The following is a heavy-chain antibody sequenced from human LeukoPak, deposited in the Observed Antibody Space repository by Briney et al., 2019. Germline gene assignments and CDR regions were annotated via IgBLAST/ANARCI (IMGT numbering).Heavy chain of an antibody. CDR3: ARTYSSSWYGAFDI. CDR1: GGSFSGYY. CDR2: IYSGGST. J-gene: IGHJ3*02. V-gene: IGHV3-53*01. D-gene: IGHD6-13*01. Sequence: PSETLSLTCAVYGGSFSGYYWSWVRQAPGKGLEWVSVIYSGGSTYYADSVKGRFTISRDNAKNSLYLQMNSLRAEDTAVYYCARTYSSSWYGAFDIWGQGTMVTASS.